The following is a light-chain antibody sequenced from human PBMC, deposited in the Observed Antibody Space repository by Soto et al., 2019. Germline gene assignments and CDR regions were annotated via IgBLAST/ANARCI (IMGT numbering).Light chain of an antibody. CDR1: ESVRSSY. J-gene: IGKJ4*01. CDR3: QQYGTSALT. Sequence: EIVLTQSPGTLSLSPGERATLSCRASESVRSSYLAWHQQKPGQAPRLVIYDASMRATGIPDRFSGSGSGTDFTLTISRLEPEDSAVYFCQQYGTSALTFGGGTKVDIK. CDR2: DAS. V-gene: IGKV3-20*01.